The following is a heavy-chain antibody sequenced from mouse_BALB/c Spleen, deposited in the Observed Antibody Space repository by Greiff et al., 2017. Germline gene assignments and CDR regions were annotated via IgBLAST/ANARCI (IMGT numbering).Heavy chain of an antibody. CDR1: GYSITSDYA. J-gene: IGHJ4*01. Sequence: EVHLVESGPGLVKPSQSLSLTCTVTGYSITSDYAWNWIRQFPGNKLEWMGYISYSGSTSYNPSLKSRISITRDTSKNQFFLQLNSVTTEDTATYYCARSGVYGNYLYAMDYWGQGTSVTVSS. CDR3: ARSGVYGNYLYAMDY. V-gene: IGHV3-2*02. D-gene: IGHD2-1*01. CDR2: ISYSGST.